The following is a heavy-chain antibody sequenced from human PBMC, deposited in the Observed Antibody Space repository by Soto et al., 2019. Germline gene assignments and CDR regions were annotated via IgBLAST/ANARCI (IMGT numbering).Heavy chain of an antibody. J-gene: IGHJ5*02. CDR3: AHVVIAACPTNWFDP. CDR1: GFSLRTSGLG. V-gene: IGHV2-5*02. Sequence: QITLKESGPTLVKPTQTLTLTCTFSGFSLRTSGLGVGWIRQPPGKALEWLALIYWDDDKRYSPSLKSRLTITKDTSKNQVVLTMTNMDPVDTATYYCAHVVIAACPTNWFDPWGQGTLVTVSS. CDR2: IYWDDDK. D-gene: IGHD6-6*01.